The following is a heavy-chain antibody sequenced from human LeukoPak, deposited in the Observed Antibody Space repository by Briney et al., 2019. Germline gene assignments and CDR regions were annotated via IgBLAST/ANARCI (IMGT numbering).Heavy chain of an antibody. V-gene: IGHV3-20*04. D-gene: IGHD2-21*02. CDR3: ARGLKVVVTALGY. CDR2: INWNGGST. J-gene: IGHJ4*02. CDR1: AFTFDDYA. Sequence: PGGSLRLSCAASAFTFDDYAVSWVRQAPGKGLEWVSGINWNGGSTGYADSVKGRFTISRDNAKNSLYLQMNSLRAEDTALYYCARGLKVVVTALGYWGQGTLVTVSS.